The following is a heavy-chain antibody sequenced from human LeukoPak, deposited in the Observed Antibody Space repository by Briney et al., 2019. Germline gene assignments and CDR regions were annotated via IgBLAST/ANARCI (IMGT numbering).Heavy chain of an antibody. J-gene: IGHJ4*02. V-gene: IGHV3-33*01. CDR2: IWYDGSNK. CDR1: GFTFSSYG. D-gene: IGHD3-22*01. CDR3: ARDGFHCDSSGYSVDY. Sequence: GGSLRLSCAASGFTFSSYGMHWVRQAPGKGLEWVAVIWYDGSNKYYADSVKGRFTISRDNSKSTLYLQMNSLRAEDTAVYYCARDGFHCDSSGYSVDYWGQGTLVTVSS.